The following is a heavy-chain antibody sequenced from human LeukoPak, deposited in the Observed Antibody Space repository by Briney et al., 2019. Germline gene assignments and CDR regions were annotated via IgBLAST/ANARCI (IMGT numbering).Heavy chain of an antibody. D-gene: IGHD2-15*01. Sequence: ASVKVSCKASGYTFTSYDINWVRQATGQGLEWMGWMNPNSGNTGYAQKFQGRVTMTRDMSTSTVYMELSSLRSEDTAVYYCARSLVVVAAFFGFDPWGQGTLVTVSS. CDR3: ARSLVVVAAFFGFDP. J-gene: IGHJ5*02. CDR2: MNPNSGNT. V-gene: IGHV1-8*02. CDR1: GYTFTSYD.